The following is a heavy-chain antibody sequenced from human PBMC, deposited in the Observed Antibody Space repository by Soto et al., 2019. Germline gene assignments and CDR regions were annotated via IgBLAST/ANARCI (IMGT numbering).Heavy chain of an antibody. J-gene: IGHJ5*02. V-gene: IGHV4-59*01. CDR2: IYYSGST. D-gene: IGHD3-10*01. CDR1: GGSISSYY. CDR3: ARDRYYGSGSYYNVFWFDP. Sequence: PSETLSLTCTVSGGSISSYYWSWIRQPPGKGLEWIGYIYYSGSTNYNPSLKSRVTISVDTSKNQFSLKLSSVTAADTAVYYCARDRYYGSGSYYNVFWFDPWGQGTLVTVSS.